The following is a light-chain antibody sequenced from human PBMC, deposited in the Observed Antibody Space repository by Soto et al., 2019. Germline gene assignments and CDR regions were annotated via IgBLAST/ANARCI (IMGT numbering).Light chain of an antibody. Sequence: DIVMTQTPFSLSVTPGQPASMSCKSSQDLLYGDGRTYFYWYLQKPGQPPQLLIYEVSNRFSGVPDRFTGSGSGTDFTLNISWVEAEDVGVYYCLQSVQIPLTFGGGTKVEI. CDR1: QDLLYGDGRTY. J-gene: IGKJ4*01. V-gene: IGKV2D-29*01. CDR2: EVS. CDR3: LQSVQIPLT.